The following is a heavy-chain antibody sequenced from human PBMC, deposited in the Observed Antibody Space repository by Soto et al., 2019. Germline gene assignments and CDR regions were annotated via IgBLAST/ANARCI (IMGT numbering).Heavy chain of an antibody. CDR2: IKSKAAXGTT. Sequence: EVQLVESGGDLVKPGGSLRLSCAASGFTFTDAWINWVRQAPGKGLEWVGRIKSKAAXGTTDFAEPVKGRFAISRDDSXXXXXXXXXXXXXXXXXXXXXXXXXXXSTTVVRFDYWGHGTLVIVSS. J-gene: IGHJ4*01. D-gene: IGHD2-2*01. CDR3: XXXXXXSTTVVRFDY. CDR1: GFTFTDAW. V-gene: IGHV3-15*07.